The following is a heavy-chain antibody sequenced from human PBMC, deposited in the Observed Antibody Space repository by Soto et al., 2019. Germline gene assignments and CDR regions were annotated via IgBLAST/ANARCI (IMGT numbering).Heavy chain of an antibody. Sequence: EVQLVESGGGLVQPGGSLRLSCAASEFTFSSFWMTWVRQAPGKGLEWVANIKQDGNERYYVDSVKGRFTISRDNAQTSLYLQMNSLRVEDTAVYYCARDCSSTSCSAYHAFDIWGQGTKVTVSS. J-gene: IGHJ3*02. CDR1: EFTFSSFW. V-gene: IGHV3-7*04. CDR3: ARDCSSTSCSAYHAFDI. D-gene: IGHD2-2*01. CDR2: IKQDGNER.